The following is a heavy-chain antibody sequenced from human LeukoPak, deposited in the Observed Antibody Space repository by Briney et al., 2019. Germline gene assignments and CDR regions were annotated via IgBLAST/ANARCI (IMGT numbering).Heavy chain of an antibody. J-gene: IGHJ3*02. V-gene: IGHV3-53*01. CDR1: GFTVNSND. CDR2: IYSGGDT. CDR3: ASRDAFDI. Sequence: GGSLRLSCAASGFTVNSNDMTWVRQAPGKGLEWVSLIYSGGDTYYADSVKGRFTISRDNSKNTLYLQMNSLRAEDTAVYYCASRDAFDIWGQGTMVTVSS.